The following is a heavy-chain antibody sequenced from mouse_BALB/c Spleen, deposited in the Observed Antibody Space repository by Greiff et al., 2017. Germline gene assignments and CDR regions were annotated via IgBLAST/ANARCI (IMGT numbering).Heavy chain of an antibody. CDR3: ARDRTMITTPFAY. D-gene: IGHD2-4*01. CDR2: IRNKANGYTT. V-gene: IGHV7-3*02. CDR1: GFTFPDYY. Sequence: EVKLMESGGGLVQPGGSLRLSCATSGFTFPDYYMSWVRQPPGKALEWLGFIRNKANGYTTEYSASVKGRFTISRDNSQSILYLQMNTLRAEDSATYYCARDRTMITTPFAYWGQGTLVTVSA. J-gene: IGHJ3*01.